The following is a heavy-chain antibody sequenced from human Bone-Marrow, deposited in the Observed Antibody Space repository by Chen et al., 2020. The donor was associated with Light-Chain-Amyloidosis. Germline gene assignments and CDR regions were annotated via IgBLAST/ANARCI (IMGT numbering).Heavy chain of an antibody. CDR2: INAGNGNT. J-gene: IGHJ4*02. V-gene: IGHV1-3*01. CDR1: GYTFTNYA. D-gene: IGHD3-10*01. Sequence: QVQLVQSGAEVKKPGASVKVSCKASGYTFTNYALHWVRQAPGQRLEWMGWINAGNGNTKYSQKFQGRVTITRDTSASIAYMELSSLRSEDTAVYYCARGRFYGSGSYYIFDYWGQGTLVTVSS. CDR3: ARGRFYGSGSYYIFDY.